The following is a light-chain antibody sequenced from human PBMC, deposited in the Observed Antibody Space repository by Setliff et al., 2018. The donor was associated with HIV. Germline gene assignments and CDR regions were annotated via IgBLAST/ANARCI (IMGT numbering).Light chain of an antibody. CDR3: CSYAGNYVFV. CDR2: DIT. Sequence: QSALTQPRSVSGSPGQSVTFSCTGASSDIGGYNYVSWYQQHPGKAPKLLIYDITKRPSGVPDRFSGFESGNTASLTISGPQADDEADYYCCSYAGNYVFVFGGGTKVTVL. V-gene: IGLV2-11*01. J-gene: IGLJ1*01. CDR1: SSDIGGYNY.